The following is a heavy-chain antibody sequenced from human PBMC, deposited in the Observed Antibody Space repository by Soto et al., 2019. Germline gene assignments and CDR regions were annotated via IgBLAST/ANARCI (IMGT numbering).Heavy chain of an antibody. D-gene: IGHD6-13*01. CDR1: GFTFSSYA. J-gene: IGHJ6*02. Sequence: EVQLLESGGGLVQPGGSLRLSCAASGFTFSSYAMSWVRQAPGKGLEWFSAISGSGGSTYYADSVKGRFTISRDNSKNTLYLQMNSLRAEDTAVYYCAKVGYSSSAFGMDVWGQGTTVTVSS. CDR3: AKVGYSSSAFGMDV. V-gene: IGHV3-23*01. CDR2: ISGSGGST.